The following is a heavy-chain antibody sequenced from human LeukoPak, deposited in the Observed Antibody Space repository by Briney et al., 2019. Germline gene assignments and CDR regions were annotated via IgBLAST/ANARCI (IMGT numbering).Heavy chain of an antibody. V-gene: IGHV1-18*04. J-gene: IGHJ4*02. CDR3: ARDFFHGHCSGLSCFLLDY. Sequence: GASVKVSCKASGYIFTRYGISWVRQAPGQGLEWMGWISAHYGNTNYAQQFQDRVTMTTDTSTNTAYMELRSLRPDDTAVYYCARDFFHGHCSGLSCFLLDYWGQGTLVIVSS. D-gene: IGHD2-15*01. CDR1: GYIFTRYG. CDR2: ISAHYGNT.